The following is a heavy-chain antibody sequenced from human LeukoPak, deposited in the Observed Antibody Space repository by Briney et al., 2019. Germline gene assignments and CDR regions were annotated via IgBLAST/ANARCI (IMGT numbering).Heavy chain of an antibody. Sequence: ASVKVSCKASGDTFSGYYVHWVRQAPGQGLEWMSWIYPNTGATNYAQKFQGRVTMTRDTSISAAFLELSMLTSDDTAVYYCARGGSTIVVVPASNLPSDYWGQGTLVTVSS. CDR2: IYPNTGAT. V-gene: IGHV1-2*02. J-gene: IGHJ4*02. D-gene: IGHD2-2*01. CDR3: ARGGSTIVVVPASNLPSDY. CDR1: GDTFSGYY.